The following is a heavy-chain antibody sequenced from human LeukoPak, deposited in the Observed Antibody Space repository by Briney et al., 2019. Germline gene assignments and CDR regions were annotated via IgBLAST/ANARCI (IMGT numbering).Heavy chain of an antibody. CDR2: IYPGDSDT. Sequence: VESLKISCQGSGYSFTSYWIGWVRQMPGKSLEWMGIIYPGDSDTRYSPSFQGQVTISADKSISTAYLQWSSLKASDTAMYYCARRAAAEYYFDYWGQGTLVTVSS. D-gene: IGHD6-13*01. CDR3: ARRAAAEYYFDY. CDR1: GYSFTSYW. V-gene: IGHV5-51*01. J-gene: IGHJ4*02.